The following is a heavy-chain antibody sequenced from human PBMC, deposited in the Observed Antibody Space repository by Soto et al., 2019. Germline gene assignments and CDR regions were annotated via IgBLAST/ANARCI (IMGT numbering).Heavy chain of an antibody. CDR2: IYYSGST. Sequence: SSETLSLTCTVSGGSINSGDYYWSWIRQPPGKGLEWIGYIYYSGSTYYNPSLKSRVTISVDTSKNQFSLKLGSVTAADAAVYYCARASTIFGVVVRFDSWGQGTLVTVSS. D-gene: IGHD3-3*01. J-gene: IGHJ4*02. CDR3: ARASTIFGVVVRFDS. V-gene: IGHV4-30-4*01. CDR1: GGSINSGDYY.